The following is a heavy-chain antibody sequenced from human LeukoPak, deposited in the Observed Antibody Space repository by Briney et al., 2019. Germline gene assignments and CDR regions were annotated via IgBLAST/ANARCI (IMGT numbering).Heavy chain of an antibody. Sequence: ASVKVSCKASGYTFTSYYMHWVRQAPGQGLEWMGIINPSGGSTSYAQKFQGRVTMTRDTSISTAYMELSRLRSDDTAVYYCARLEAGYYFDYWGQGTLVTVSS. V-gene: IGHV1-46*01. CDR1: GYTFTSYY. D-gene: IGHD5-24*01. J-gene: IGHJ4*02. CDR2: INPSGGST. CDR3: ARLEAGYYFDY.